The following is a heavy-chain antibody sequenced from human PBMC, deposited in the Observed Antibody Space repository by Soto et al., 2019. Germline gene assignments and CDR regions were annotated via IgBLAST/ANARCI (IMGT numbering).Heavy chain of an antibody. V-gene: IGHV1-18*04. CDR2: ITIYNGNT. CDR3: ELIAAARTGWYFEN. D-gene: IGHD6-13*01. J-gene: IGHJ4*02. CDR1: GYVFTSYG. Sequence: QVQLVQSGAAVTESGASVTVSCKASGYVFTSYGISWVRQAPGQGLEWMGWITIYNGNTNYAQKFQDRVAMTTDTSTATGSPEQRHLTSADTAVYYCELIAAARTGWYFENWGQGTLVNVSS.